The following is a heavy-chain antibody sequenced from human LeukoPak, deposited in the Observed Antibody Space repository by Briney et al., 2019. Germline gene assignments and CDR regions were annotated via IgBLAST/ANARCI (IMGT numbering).Heavy chain of an antibody. CDR2: INPSAGST. D-gene: IGHD3-10*02. V-gene: IGHV1-46*01. CDR3: AELGITMIGGV. J-gene: IGHJ6*04. CDR1: GYTFTRYY. Sequence: ASVKVSCKASGYTFTRYYMHWVRQAPGQGLEWMGIINPSAGSTIYAQKFQGRVTMTRDRSTSTVYMELNSLRAEDTAVYYCAELGITMIGGVWGKGTTVTISS.